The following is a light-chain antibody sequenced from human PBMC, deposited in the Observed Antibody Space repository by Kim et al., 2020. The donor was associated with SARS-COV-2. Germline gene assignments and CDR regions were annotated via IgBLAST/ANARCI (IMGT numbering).Light chain of an antibody. J-gene: IGLJ3*02. CDR1: TKNVGNQG. V-gene: IGLV10-54*04. CDR2: RNN. Sequence: QTATLACTGNTKNVGNQGAAWLQQHQGHPPKLLSYRNNNRPSGISDRFSASRSGNTASLTITGLQPEDEADYYCSAWDDSLSTWVFGEGTQLTVL. CDR3: SAWDDSLSTWV.